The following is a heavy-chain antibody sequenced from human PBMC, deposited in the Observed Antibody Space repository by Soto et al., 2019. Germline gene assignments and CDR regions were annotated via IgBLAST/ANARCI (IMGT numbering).Heavy chain of an antibody. CDR1: GFTFSSYA. D-gene: IGHD3-22*01. V-gene: IGHV3-23*01. Sequence: GGSLRLSCAASGFTFSSYAMSWVRQAPGKGLEWVSAISGSGGSTYYADSVKGRFTISRDNSKNTLYLQMNSLRAEDTAVYYCAKKAVLYYYDSSGYSSPYFDYWGQGTLVTVSS. CDR2: ISGSGGST. J-gene: IGHJ4*02. CDR3: AKKAVLYYYDSSGYSSPYFDY.